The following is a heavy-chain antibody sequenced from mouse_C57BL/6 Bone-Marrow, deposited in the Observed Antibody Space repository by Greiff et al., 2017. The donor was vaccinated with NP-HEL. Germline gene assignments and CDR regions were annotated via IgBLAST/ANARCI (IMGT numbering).Heavy chain of an antibody. CDR3: AKGLTGAYWYFDV. CDR2: IYPRDGST. J-gene: IGHJ1*03. V-gene: IGHV1-85*01. Sequence: VKLMESGPELVKPGASVKLSCKASGYTFTSYDINWVKQRPGQGLEWIGWIYPRDGSTKYNEKFKGKATLTVDTSSSTAYMELHSLTSEDSAVYCCAKGLTGAYWYFDVWGTGTTVTVSS. D-gene: IGHD4-1*01. CDR1: GYTFTSYD.